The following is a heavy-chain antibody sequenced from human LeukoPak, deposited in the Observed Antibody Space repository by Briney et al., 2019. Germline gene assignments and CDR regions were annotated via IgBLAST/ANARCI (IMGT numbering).Heavy chain of an antibody. J-gene: IGHJ5*02. CDR3: ARSSPMVLGDTGYYENWFDP. Sequence: SETLSLTCTVSGGSISSGGYYWSWIRQHPGKGLEWIGYIYYSGSTYYNPSLKNRVTISVDTSKNQFSLKLSSVTAADTAVYYCARSSPMVLGDTGYYENWFDPWGQGTLVTVSS. D-gene: IGHD3-9*01. V-gene: IGHV4-31*03. CDR2: IYYSGST. CDR1: GGSISSGGYY.